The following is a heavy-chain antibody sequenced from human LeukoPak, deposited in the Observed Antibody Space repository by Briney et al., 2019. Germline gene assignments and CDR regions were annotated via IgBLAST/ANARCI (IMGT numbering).Heavy chain of an antibody. Sequence: PGGTLRLSYSASRFTFSNYAMNWFRQAPGKGLEYVSVIGPNGGDADYADSVKGRFTISRDNSKNTLYLQMSSLRAEDTAVYYCAKGRPTTLGYCGRSICADWYFDLWGRGTLLSVSS. CDR3: AKGRPTTLGYCGRSICADWYFDL. J-gene: IGHJ2*01. CDR1: RFTFSNYA. D-gene: IGHD2-2*01. V-gene: IGHV3-64D*06. CDR2: IGPNGGDA.